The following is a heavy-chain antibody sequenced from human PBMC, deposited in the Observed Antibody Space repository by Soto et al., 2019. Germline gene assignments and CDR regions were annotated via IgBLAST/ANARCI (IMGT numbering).Heavy chain of an antibody. CDR1: GFTFSSYG. CDR2: ISYDGSNK. Sequence: GGSLRLSCAASGFTFSSYGMHWVRQAPGKGLEWVAVISYDGSNKYYADSVKGRFTISRDNSKNTLYLQMNSLRAEDTAVYYCAKDEGGSGTPVQDWGQGTLVTVSS. D-gene: IGHD3-10*01. CDR3: AKDEGGSGTPVQD. V-gene: IGHV3-30*18. J-gene: IGHJ1*01.